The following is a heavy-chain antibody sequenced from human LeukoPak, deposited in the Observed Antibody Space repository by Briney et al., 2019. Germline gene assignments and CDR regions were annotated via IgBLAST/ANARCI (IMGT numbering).Heavy chain of an antibody. J-gene: IGHJ3*02. V-gene: IGHV1-18*03. CDR2: ISAYNGNT. CDR1: GYTFTTYG. D-gene: IGHD3-22*01. CDR3: ARVGQWLGAFDI. Sequence: ASVKVSCKASGYTFTTYGISWVRQAPGQGLEWMGWISAYNGNTNYAQKLQGRVTMITDTSTNTAYMELRSLRSEDMAVYYCARVGQWLGAFDIWGQGTMVTVSS.